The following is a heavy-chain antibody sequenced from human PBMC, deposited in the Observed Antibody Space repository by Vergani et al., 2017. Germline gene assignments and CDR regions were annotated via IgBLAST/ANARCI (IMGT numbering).Heavy chain of an antibody. CDR1: GGSISSGSYY. CDR2: IYTSGST. J-gene: IGHJ4*02. V-gene: IGHV4-61*02. D-gene: IGHD1-26*01. Sequence: QVQLQESGPGLVKPSQTLSLTCTVSGGSISSGSYYWSWIRQPAGKGLEWIGRIYTSGSTNYNPSLKSRVTMSVDTSKNQFSLKLSSVTAADTAVYYCARDGGSYWSVDYWGQGTLVTVSS. CDR3: ARDGGSYWSVDY.